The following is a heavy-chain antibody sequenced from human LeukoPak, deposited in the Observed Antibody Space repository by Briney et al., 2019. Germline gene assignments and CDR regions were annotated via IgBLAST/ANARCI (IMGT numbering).Heavy chain of an antibody. V-gene: IGHV4-39*07. J-gene: IGHJ4*02. CDR1: GGSISSSSYY. CDR3: AREVWGGIAARYDY. D-gene: IGHD6-6*01. Sequence: SETLSLTCTVSGGSISSSSYYWGWIRQPPGKGLEWIGSIYYSGSTYYNPSLKSRVTISVDTSKNQFSLKLSSVTAADTAVYYCAREVWGGIAARYDYWGQGTLVTVSS. CDR2: IYYSGST.